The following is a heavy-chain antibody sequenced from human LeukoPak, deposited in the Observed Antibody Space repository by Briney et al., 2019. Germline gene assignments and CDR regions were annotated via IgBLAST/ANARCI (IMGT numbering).Heavy chain of an antibody. V-gene: IGHV3-64D*06. D-gene: IGHD2-15*01. Sequence: GGYLRLSCSASGFTFSSYAMHWVRQAPGKGLEYVSAISSNGGSTYYADSVKGRFTISRDNSKNTLYLQMSSLRAEDTAVYYCVKVSRYCSGGSCYDYFDYWGQGTLVTVSS. CDR2: ISSNGGST. CDR1: GFTFSSYA. CDR3: VKVSRYCSGGSCYDYFDY. J-gene: IGHJ4*02.